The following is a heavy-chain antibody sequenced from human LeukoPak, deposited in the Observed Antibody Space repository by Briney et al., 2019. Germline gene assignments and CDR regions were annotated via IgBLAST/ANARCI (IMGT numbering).Heavy chain of an antibody. J-gene: IGHJ4*02. V-gene: IGHV3-7*02. CDR1: GLTFSTSW. CDR2: IKEDGSEK. Sequence: GGSLRLSCAVSGLTFSTSWMSWVRQAPGKGLEWVANIKEDGSEKYYVDSVRGRFTISRDNAKNSLSLQMNSQTAEDTAVYYCASFLDGYTDYWGQGTLVTVSS. D-gene: IGHD3-16*01. CDR3: ASFLDGYTDY.